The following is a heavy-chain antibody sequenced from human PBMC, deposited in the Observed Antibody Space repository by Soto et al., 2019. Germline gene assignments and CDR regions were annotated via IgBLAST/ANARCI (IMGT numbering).Heavy chain of an antibody. CDR3: ARGTSYPDY. Sequence: EVQLVESGGGLVQPGGSLILSCAASGFTFSTYHMNWVRQAPGKGLEWVSYIHSGGSRIYYADSVKGRFTISRDNAKNSLYLQMNSLRDEDTGVYYCARGTSYPDYWGKGTLVTVSS. V-gene: IGHV3-48*03. CDR1: GFTFSTYH. J-gene: IGHJ4*02. CDR2: IHSGGSRI. D-gene: IGHD2-2*01.